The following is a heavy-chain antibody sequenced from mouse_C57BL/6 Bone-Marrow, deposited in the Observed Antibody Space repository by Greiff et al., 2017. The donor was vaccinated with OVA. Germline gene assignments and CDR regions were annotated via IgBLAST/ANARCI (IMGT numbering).Heavy chain of an antibody. CDR2: IYPRSGNT. CDR1: GYTFTSYG. D-gene: IGHD1-1*01. V-gene: IGHV1-81*01. CDR3: ARDYYDGSSVDY. J-gene: IGHJ2*01. Sequence: VQLQQSGAELARPGASVTLSCKASGYTFTSYGISWVKQRTGQGLEWIGEIYPRSGNTYYNEKFKGKATLTADKSSSTAYMDLRSLTSEDSAVYFCARDYYDGSSVDYWGQGTTLTVSS.